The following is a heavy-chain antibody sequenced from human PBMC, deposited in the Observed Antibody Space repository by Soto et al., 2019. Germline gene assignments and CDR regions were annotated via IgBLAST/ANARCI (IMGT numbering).Heavy chain of an antibody. CDR3: ASAVRVPAYYYYGMDG. D-gene: IGHD2-2*01. V-gene: IGHV4-59*01. CDR2: IYYSGST. CDR1: GGSISRYY. J-gene: IGHJ6*02. Sequence: QVQLQESGPGLVKPSETLSLTCTVSGGSISRYYWSWIRQPPGKGLEWIGYIYYSGSTNYNPSLKSRVTISVDTSKNQFSLKLSSVTAADTAVYYCASAVRVPAYYYYGMDGWGQGTTVTVSS.